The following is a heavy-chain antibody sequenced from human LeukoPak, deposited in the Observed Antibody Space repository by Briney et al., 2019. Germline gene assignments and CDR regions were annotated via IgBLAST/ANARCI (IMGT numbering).Heavy chain of an antibody. J-gene: IGHJ3*02. D-gene: IGHD3-10*01. CDR3: ARDPYGSGSTSFDI. CDR1: GFTFRSYG. V-gene: IGHV3-33*01. CDR2: IWYDGSNK. Sequence: GGSLRLSCAASGFTFRSYGMHWVRQAPGKGLEWVAVIWYDGSNKYYADSVKGRFIISRDNSKNTLYLQVNSLRAEDTAVYYCARDPYGSGSTSFDIWGQGTMVTVSS.